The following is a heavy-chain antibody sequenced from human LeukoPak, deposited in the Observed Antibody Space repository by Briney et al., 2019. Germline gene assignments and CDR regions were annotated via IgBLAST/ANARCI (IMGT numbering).Heavy chain of an antibody. CDR3: ALERPEIGYSRSTSCYIPFDF. J-gene: IGHJ4*02. Sequence: ASVKVSRKASGYTLTSYGSSWVRQAPGQGPEWMGWISAYYGNTNYAQKLLGRVTTTTETSTRTAQTELRSLRSHHTAGYYCALERPEIGYSRSTSCYIPFDFWGQGTLVTVSS. CDR2: ISAYYGNT. V-gene: IGHV1-18*01. CDR1: GYTLTSYG. D-gene: IGHD2-2*02.